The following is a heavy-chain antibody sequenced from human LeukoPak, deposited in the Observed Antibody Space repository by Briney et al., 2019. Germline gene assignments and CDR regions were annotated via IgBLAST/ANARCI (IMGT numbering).Heavy chain of an antibody. CDR1: GGSTNNGGYY. J-gene: IGHJ6*02. Sequence: SETLSLTCTVSGGSTNNGGYYWSWIRLHPGKGLEWIGNIYYSGDTHYNPSLKSRLSMSVDASKTQFSLKMYSVTAADTARYYCAMGLITVVRGPLDVWGQGTTVTVSS. V-gene: IGHV4-31*03. CDR2: IYYSGDT. D-gene: IGHD3-10*01. CDR3: AMGLITVVRGPLDV.